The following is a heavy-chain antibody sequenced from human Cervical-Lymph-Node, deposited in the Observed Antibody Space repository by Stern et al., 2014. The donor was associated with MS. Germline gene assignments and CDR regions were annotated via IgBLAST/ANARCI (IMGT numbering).Heavy chain of an antibody. Sequence: QVQLQESGPGLVKPSETLSLTCAVSGGSISGDSISGYYWIWIRQAPGKGLEWIGYLHYSGNTNYNSSLRSRVTMSVDTSKNHLSLKLSSVTAADTAVYYCARGGSTGLSFEYWGQGTLVTVSS. CDR3: ARGGSTGLSFEY. V-gene: IGHV4-61*03. CDR2: LHYSGNT. D-gene: IGHD3-10*01. J-gene: IGHJ4*02. CDR1: GGSISGDSISGYY.